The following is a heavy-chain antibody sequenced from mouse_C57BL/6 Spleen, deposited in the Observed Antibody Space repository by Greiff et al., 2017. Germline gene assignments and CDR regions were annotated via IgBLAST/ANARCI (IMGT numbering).Heavy chain of an antibody. CDR3: TRRDDGSSDHYFDY. V-gene: IGHV1-15*01. CDR2: IDPETGGT. Sequence: QVQLQQSGAELVRPGASVTLSCKASGYTFTDYEMHWVKQTPVHGLEWIGAIDPETGGTAYNQKFKGKAILTADKSYSTAYMELRSLTSEDSAVYYRTRRDDGSSDHYFDYWGQGTTLTVSS. J-gene: IGHJ2*01. CDR1: GYTFTDYE. D-gene: IGHD1-1*01.